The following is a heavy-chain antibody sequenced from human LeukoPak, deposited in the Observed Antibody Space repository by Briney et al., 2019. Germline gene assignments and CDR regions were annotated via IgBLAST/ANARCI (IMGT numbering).Heavy chain of an antibody. D-gene: IGHD3-10*01. J-gene: IGHJ6*03. CDR1: GFTFSSYA. V-gene: IGHV3-23*01. Sequence: GGSLRLSCAASGFTFSSYAMSWVRQAPGKGLEWVSAISGSGGSTYYADSVKGRFTISRDNSKNTLYLQMNSLRAEDTAVYYCASTPIQGVIVRAPYYYYMDVWGKGTTVTVSS. CDR3: ASTPIQGVIVRAPYYYYMDV. CDR2: ISGSGGST.